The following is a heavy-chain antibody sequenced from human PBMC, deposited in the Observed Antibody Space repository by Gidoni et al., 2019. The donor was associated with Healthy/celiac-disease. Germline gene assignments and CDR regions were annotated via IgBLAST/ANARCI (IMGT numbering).Heavy chain of an antibody. CDR3: ARDQGVHILTGPDYYYYGMDV. CDR2: ISYDGSNK. Sequence: QVQLVESGGGVVQPGRSLRLSCAASGFTFRSYAMHWVRQAPGKGLEWVAVISYDGSNKYYADSVKGRFTISRDNSKNTLYLQMNSLRAEDTAVYYCARDQGVHILTGPDYYYYGMDVWGQGTTVTVSS. D-gene: IGHD3-9*01. J-gene: IGHJ6*02. V-gene: IGHV3-30-3*01. CDR1: GFTFRSYA.